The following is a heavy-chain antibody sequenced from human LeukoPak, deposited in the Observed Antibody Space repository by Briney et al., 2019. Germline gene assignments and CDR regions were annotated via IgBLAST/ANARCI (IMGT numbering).Heavy chain of an antibody. CDR1: GGSFSGYY. Sequence: SETLSLTCAVYGGSFSGYYWSWIRQPPGKGLEWIGEINHSGSTNYNPSLKSRVTISVDTSKNQFSLKLSSVTAADTAVYYCARGVTSKGNGYWGQGTLVTVSS. D-gene: IGHD4-23*01. V-gene: IGHV4-34*01. J-gene: IGHJ4*02. CDR2: INHSGST. CDR3: ARGVTSKGNGY.